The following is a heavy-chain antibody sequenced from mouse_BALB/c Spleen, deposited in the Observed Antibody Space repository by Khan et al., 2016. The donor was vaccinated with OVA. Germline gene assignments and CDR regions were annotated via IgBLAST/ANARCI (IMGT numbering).Heavy chain of an antibody. CDR1: GYAFSNYW. D-gene: IGHD2-14*01. CDR3: ARSGYDYFAY. J-gene: IGHJ3*01. Sequence: QVQLQQSGAELVRPGPSVKISCKASGYAFSNYWMNWVKQRPGQGLEWIGQIYPGDGDTSFNGKFRGKATLTADKSSSTAYMQLSSLTSEYSAVYFCARSGYDYFAYWGQGTLVTVSA. V-gene: IGHV1-80*01. CDR2: IYPGDGDT.